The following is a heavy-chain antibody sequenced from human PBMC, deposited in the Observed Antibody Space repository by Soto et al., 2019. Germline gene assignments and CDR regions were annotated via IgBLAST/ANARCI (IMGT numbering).Heavy chain of an antibody. CDR3: ARVDFGGNSYYLDY. V-gene: IGHV3-33*01. J-gene: IGHJ4*02. CDR2: VWFDGSIQ. CDR1: GFTFSDYG. Sequence: QAGGSLRLSCVASGFTFSDYGIHWVRQAPDKGLEWVAVVWFDGSIQYYGDSVKGRFTISRDNSNNTVDLQMNNLRAEDTAVYYCARVDFGGNSYYLDYWGQGTPVTVSS. D-gene: IGHD1-7*01.